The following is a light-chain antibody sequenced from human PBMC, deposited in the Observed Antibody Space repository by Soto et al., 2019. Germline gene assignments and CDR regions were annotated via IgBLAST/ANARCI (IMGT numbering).Light chain of an antibody. CDR1: SSDVGGYDY. CDR2: DVS. CDR3: NSYTSSSTHV. V-gene: IGLV2-14*01. Sequence: QSALTQPASVSGSPGQSITISCTGTSSDVGGYDYVSWFQQHPGQAPKLVIYDVSHRPSGVSIRFSGSKSGNTASLTISGLQAEDEADYSCNSYTSSSTHVFGTGTKLTVL. J-gene: IGLJ1*01.